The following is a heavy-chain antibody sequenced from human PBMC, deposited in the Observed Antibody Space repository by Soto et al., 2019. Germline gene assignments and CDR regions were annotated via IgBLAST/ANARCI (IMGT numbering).Heavy chain of an antibody. V-gene: IGHV1-69*01. CDR2: IIPISGRT. Sequence: QVQLVQSGAEVKRPGSSVKVSCEASGGTFSSLGFTWVRQAPGQGLEWMGGIIPISGRTTFAPKFLCRVTITADESTRTTYMELTALTSDDTAIYYCATRGTQGRWLEFADSWGQGTLVTVSS. D-gene: IGHD5-12*01. CDR3: ATRGTQGRWLEFADS. J-gene: IGHJ4*02. CDR1: GGTFSSLG.